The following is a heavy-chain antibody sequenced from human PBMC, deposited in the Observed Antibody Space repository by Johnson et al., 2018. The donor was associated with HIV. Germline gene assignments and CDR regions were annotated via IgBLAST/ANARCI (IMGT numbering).Heavy chain of an antibody. Sequence: VQLVESGGGLVQPGGSLRLSCAASGFTFSSYWMHWVRQAPGKGLLWVSRINSAGSSTSYADSVKGRFTISRDNAKNTLYLQMNSLRAENTAVYYCSKDQFHKGGGSLVDGFDIWGQGTMVTVSS. V-gene: IGHV3-74*01. D-gene: IGHD2-15*01. J-gene: IGHJ3*02. CDR3: SKDQFHKGGGSLVDGFDI. CDR1: GFTFSSYW. CDR2: INSAGSST.